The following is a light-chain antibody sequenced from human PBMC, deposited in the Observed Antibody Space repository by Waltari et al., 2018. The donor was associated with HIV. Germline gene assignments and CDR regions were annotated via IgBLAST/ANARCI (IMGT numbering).Light chain of an antibody. V-gene: IGKV4-1*01. Sequence: DIVMTQSPDSLAVSPGERATINCKSSQNVLSSSNNKNYLVWYQQKPGQPPKLLIYWASTRESGVPDRFSGSGSGTDFTLTITSLQAEDVAVYYCQQYYSTPWTFGKGTKVEIK. CDR3: QQYYSTPWT. J-gene: IGKJ1*01. CDR2: WAS. CDR1: QNVLSSSNNKNY.